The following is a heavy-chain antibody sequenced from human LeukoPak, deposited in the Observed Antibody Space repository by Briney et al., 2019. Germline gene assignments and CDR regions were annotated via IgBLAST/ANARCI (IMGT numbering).Heavy chain of an antibody. CDR1: GFTFSSYG. J-gene: IGHJ4*02. Sequence: GGSLRLSCAASGFTFSSYGMNWVRQAPGKGLEWVSFISSSSSYIYYADSVKGRFTISRDNAKNSLYLQVNSLRAEDTAVYYCARDLNWNDVGGYYYFDYWGQGTLVTVSS. V-gene: IGHV3-21*01. CDR2: ISSSSSYI. D-gene: IGHD1-1*01. CDR3: ARDLNWNDVGGYYYFDY.